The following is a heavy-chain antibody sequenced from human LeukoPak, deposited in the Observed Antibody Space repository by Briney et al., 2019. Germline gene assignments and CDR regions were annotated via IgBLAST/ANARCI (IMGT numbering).Heavy chain of an antibody. J-gene: IGHJ4*02. V-gene: IGHV1-46*01. CDR1: GYTFTSYY. Sequence: ASVKVSCKASGYTFTSYYMHWVRQAPGQGLEWMGIINPSGGSTSYAQKFQGRVTMTRDMSTSTVYMELSSLRSEDTAVYYCARESLGYCSGGSCYSGYYLDYWGQGTLVTVSS. D-gene: IGHD2-15*01. CDR2: INPSGGST. CDR3: ARESLGYCSGGSCYSGYYLDY.